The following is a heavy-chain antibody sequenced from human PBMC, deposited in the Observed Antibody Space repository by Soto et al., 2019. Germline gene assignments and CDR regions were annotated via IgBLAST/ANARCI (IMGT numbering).Heavy chain of an antibody. CDR2: ISAYNGNT. CDR1: GYTFTSYG. Sequence: ASVKVSCKASGYTFTSYGISWVRQAPGQGLEWMGWISAYNGNTNYAQKLQGRVTMTTDTSTSTAYMELRSLRSDDTAVYYCAREGPLSYYDFSSGQQYNWFDPWGQGTLVTVSS. V-gene: IGHV1-18*04. CDR3: AREGPLSYYDFSSGQQYNWFDP. J-gene: IGHJ5*02. D-gene: IGHD3-3*01.